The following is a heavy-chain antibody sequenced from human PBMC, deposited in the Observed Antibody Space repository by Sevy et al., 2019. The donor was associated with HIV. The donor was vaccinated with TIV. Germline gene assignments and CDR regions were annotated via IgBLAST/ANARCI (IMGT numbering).Heavy chain of an antibody. J-gene: IGHJ4*02. V-gene: IGHV3-15*01. Sequence: GGSLRLSCAASGFILSNARMTWVRQAPGKGPEWVGRIKSKTDGGTTDYAAPVKGRFTISIDDSRNTLFLQMNSLKTEDTAVYYCTTPTYYYDSRGYYYTYWGQGTLVTVSS. CDR3: TTPTYYYDSRGYYYTY. CDR1: GFILSNAR. CDR2: IKSKTDGGTT. D-gene: IGHD3-22*01.